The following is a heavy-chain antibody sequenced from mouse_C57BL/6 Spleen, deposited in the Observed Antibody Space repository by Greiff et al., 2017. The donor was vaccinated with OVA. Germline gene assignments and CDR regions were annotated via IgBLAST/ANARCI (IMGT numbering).Heavy chain of an antibody. D-gene: IGHD2-3*01. Sequence: QVQLQQSGPELVKPGASVKISCKASGYAFSSSWMNWVKQRPGKGLEWIGRIYPGDGDTNYNGKFKGKATLTADKSSSTAYMQLSSLTSEDSAVYFCARSDDGYYVAYWGQGTLVTVSA. J-gene: IGHJ3*01. CDR1: GYAFSSSW. CDR2: IYPGDGDT. V-gene: IGHV1-82*01. CDR3: ARSDDGYYVAY.